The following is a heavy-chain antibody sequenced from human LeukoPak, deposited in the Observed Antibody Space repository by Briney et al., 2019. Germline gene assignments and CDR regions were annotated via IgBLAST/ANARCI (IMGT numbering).Heavy chain of an antibody. CDR3: AKDRMEQWLVGYFDY. CDR1: GFTFSSYA. Sequence: PGGSLRLSCAASGFTFSSYAMSWVRQAPGKGLEWVSAISGSGGSTYYADSVEGRFTISRDNSKNTLYLQMNSLRAEDTAVYYCAKDRMEQWLVGYFDYWGQGTLVTVSS. J-gene: IGHJ4*02. D-gene: IGHD6-19*01. CDR2: ISGSGGST. V-gene: IGHV3-23*01.